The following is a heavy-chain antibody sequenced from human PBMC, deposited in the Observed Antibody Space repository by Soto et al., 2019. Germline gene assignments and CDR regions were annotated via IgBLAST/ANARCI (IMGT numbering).Heavy chain of an antibody. CDR2: INPSGGST. Sequence: ASVKVSCKASGYTFTSYYMHWVRQAPGQGLEWMGIINPSGGSTSYAQKFQGRVTMTRDTSTSTVYMELSSLRSEDTAVYYCARERYYYDSSGSSPAHYYGMDVWGQGTTLTVSS. V-gene: IGHV1-46*01. CDR3: ARERYYYDSSGSSPAHYYGMDV. J-gene: IGHJ6*02. CDR1: GYTFTSYY. D-gene: IGHD3-22*01.